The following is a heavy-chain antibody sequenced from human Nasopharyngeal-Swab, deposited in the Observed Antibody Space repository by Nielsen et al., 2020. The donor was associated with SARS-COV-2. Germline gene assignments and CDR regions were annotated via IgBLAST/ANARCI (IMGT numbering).Heavy chain of an antibody. Sequence: WIRQPPGKGLEWVANIKQDGSEKYYVDSVKGRFTLSRDNSKNTLYLQMNSLRTEDTAVYYCAKDHQLIRNYYYYDMDVWGQGTTVTVSS. D-gene: IGHD2-8*01. CDR3: AKDHQLIRNYYYYDMDV. V-gene: IGHV3-7*01. CDR2: IKQDGSEK. J-gene: IGHJ6*02.